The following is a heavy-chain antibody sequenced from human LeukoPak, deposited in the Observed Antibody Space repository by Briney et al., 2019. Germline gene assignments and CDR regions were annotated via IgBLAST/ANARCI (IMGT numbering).Heavy chain of an antibody. CDR3: ARDIPGSSGYFNDAFDI. V-gene: IGHV1-69*05. CDR2: IIPIFHRT. D-gene: IGHD3-22*01. J-gene: IGHJ3*02. Sequence: SVKVSCKASGGTIINYAINWVRQAPGQGLEWMGGIIPIFHRTNYAQKFQGRLTITTDESTRTAYMELSSLRSEDTAEYYCARDIPGSSGYFNDAFDIWGQGTMVTVSS. CDR1: GGTIINYA.